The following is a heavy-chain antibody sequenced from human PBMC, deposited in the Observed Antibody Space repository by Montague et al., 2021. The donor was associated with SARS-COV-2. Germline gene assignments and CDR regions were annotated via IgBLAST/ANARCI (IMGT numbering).Heavy chain of an antibody. Sequence: SETLSLTCTFSGGSSSNYYWSWIRQPAGKGLEWIGHIYISGSTNYNPSLKSRVTMSVDTSKNQFSLKLSSVTAADTAVYYCARHRCSSTSCYDYGMDFWGQGTTVTVSS. J-gene: IGHJ6*02. CDR3: ARHRCSSTSCYDYGMDF. CDR1: GGSSSNYY. D-gene: IGHD2-2*01. V-gene: IGHV4-4*07. CDR2: IYISGST.